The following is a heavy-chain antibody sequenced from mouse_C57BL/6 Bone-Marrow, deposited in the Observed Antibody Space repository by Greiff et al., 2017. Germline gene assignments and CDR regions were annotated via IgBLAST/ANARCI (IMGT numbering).Heavy chain of an antibody. CDR3: ARDYYGSSYDY. CDR1: GYTFTSYW. J-gene: IGHJ2*01. Sequence: QVQLQQPGAELVRPGTSVKLSCKASGYTFTSYWMHWVKQRPGQGLEWIGVIDPSDSYTNYNQKFKGKATLTVDTSSSTAYMQLSSLTSEDSAVYDGARDYYGSSYDYWGQGTTLTVSS. V-gene: IGHV1-59*01. CDR2: IDPSDSYT. D-gene: IGHD1-1*01.